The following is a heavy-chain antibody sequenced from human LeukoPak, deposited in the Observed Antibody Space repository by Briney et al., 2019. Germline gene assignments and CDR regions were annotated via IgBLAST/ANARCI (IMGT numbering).Heavy chain of an antibody. CDR2: ISYDGSNK. Sequence: GRSLRLSCAASGFTFSSYGMHWVRQAPGKGLEWVAVISYDGSNKYYADSVEGRFTISRDNSKNTLYLQMNSLRAEDTAVYYCAKEVVVPAAAYYYYYYGMDVWGQGTTVTVSS. J-gene: IGHJ6*02. V-gene: IGHV3-30*18. D-gene: IGHD2-2*01. CDR3: AKEVVVPAAAYYYYYYGMDV. CDR1: GFTFSSYG.